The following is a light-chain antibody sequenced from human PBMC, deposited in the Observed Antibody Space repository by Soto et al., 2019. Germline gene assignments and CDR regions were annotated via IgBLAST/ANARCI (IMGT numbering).Light chain of an antibody. Sequence: EIVLTQSPATLSLSPGERATLSCGASQSLSNTYLAWYQQKPGLAPRLLIYDASSRAAGIPDRFSGSGSGADFTLTISRLEHEDFAVYYCQQDGNAITFGQGTRLEIK. CDR3: QQDGNAIT. V-gene: IGKV3D-20*01. CDR1: QSLSNTY. CDR2: DAS. J-gene: IGKJ5*01.